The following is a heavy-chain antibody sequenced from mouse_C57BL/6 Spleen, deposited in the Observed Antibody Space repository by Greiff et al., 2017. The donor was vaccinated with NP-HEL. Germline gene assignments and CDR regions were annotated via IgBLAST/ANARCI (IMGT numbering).Heavy chain of an antibody. J-gene: IGHJ4*01. D-gene: IGHD1-1*01. CDR3: ARSVGYYGPPYYAMDY. CDR2: IDPSDSYT. Sequence: QVQLQQPGAELVMPGASVKLSCKASGYTFTSYWMHWVKQRPGQGLEWIGEIDPSDSYTNYNQKFKGKSTLTVDKSSSTAYMQLSSLTSEDSAVYYCARSVGYYGPPYYAMDYWGQGTSVTVSS. CDR1: GYTFTSYW. V-gene: IGHV1-69*01.